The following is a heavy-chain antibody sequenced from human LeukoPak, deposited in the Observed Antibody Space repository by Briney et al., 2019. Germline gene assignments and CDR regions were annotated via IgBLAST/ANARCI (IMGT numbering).Heavy chain of an antibody. Sequence: SVKVSCKASGGTFSSYAISWVRQAPGQGLEWMGRIIPIFGTANYAQKFQGRVTITTDESTSTAYMELSSLRSEDTAVYYCARCGSGRSTVFDPWGQGTLVTVSS. CDR3: ARCGSGRSTVFDP. D-gene: IGHD6-19*01. V-gene: IGHV1-69*05. CDR1: GGTFSSYA. J-gene: IGHJ5*02. CDR2: IIPIFGTA.